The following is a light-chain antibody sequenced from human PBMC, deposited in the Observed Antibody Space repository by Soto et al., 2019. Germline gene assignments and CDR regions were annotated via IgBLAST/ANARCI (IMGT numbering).Light chain of an antibody. Sequence: EIVLTQSPATLSLSPGERGTIYCRASQSVSTYLAWYQQKPGQAPRLLIYDASNRATGTPDRFSGSGSGTDFTLTISRLEPEDFAVYYCQQYGSPPITFGQGTRLE. CDR3: QQYGSPPIT. CDR1: QSVSTY. CDR2: DAS. V-gene: IGKV3-20*01. J-gene: IGKJ5*01.